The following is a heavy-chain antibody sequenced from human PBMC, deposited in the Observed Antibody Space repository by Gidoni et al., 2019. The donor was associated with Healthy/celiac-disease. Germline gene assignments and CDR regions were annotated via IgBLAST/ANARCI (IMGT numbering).Heavy chain of an antibody. J-gene: IGHJ4*02. V-gene: IGHV4-34*01. Sequence: QVQLQQWGAGLLKPSETLSLTCAVYGGSFSGYYWSWIRQPPVKGLECIGEINHSGSTNYNPSLKSRVTISVDTSKNQFSLKLSSVTAADTAVYYCARVSSSGYFDYWGQGTLVTVSS. D-gene: IGHD1-26*01. CDR1: GGSFSGYY. CDR2: INHSGST. CDR3: ARVSSSGYFDY.